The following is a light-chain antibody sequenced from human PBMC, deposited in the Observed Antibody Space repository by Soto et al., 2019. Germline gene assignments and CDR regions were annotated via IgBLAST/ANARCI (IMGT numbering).Light chain of an antibody. Sequence: VYATRGDRGGRRCRASQSIRSWLAWYQQKPGKAPHLLIYDAFSLESGVPSRFSGSGSGTEFTLTISVLHPEDFATYYCQRYNNRPVTCGGGTKVDIK. CDR3: QRYNNRPVT. V-gene: IGKV1-5*01. CDR2: DAF. J-gene: IGKJ4*01. CDR1: QSIRSW.